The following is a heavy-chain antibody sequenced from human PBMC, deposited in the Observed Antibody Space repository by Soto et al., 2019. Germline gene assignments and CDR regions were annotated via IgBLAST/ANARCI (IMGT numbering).Heavy chain of an antibody. Sequence: GGSLRLSCAASGFTFSNAWMSWVRQAPGKGLEWVGRIKSKTDGGTTDYAAPVKGRFTISRDDSKNTLYLQMNSLKTEDTAVYYCTTQVSLRYFDWLVRWGQGTLVTVS. V-gene: IGHV3-15*01. D-gene: IGHD3-9*01. CDR3: TTQVSLRYFDWLVR. CDR1: GFTFSNAW. J-gene: IGHJ5*02. CDR2: IKSKTDGGTT.